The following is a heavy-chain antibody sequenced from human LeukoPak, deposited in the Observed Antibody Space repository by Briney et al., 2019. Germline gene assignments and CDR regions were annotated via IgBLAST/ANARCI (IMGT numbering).Heavy chain of an antibody. V-gene: IGHV3-30-3*01. D-gene: IGHD6-19*01. CDR2: ISYDGSNR. J-gene: IGHJ4*02. CDR1: GFTFSSYA. Sequence: GGSLRLSCGASGFTFSSYAMLWVRQAPGKGLEWVAVISYDGSNRYYADSVKGRFTISRDNSKNTLYLQMNSLRAEDTAVYYCARETYSSGHWGQGTLVTVSS. CDR3: ARETYSSGH.